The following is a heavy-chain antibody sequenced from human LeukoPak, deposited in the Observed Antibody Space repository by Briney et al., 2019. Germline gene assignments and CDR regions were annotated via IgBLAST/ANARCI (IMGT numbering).Heavy chain of an antibody. V-gene: IGHV4-34*01. CDR2: INHSGST. CDR3: ARAGGSYGSRYYFDY. J-gene: IGHJ4*02. D-gene: IGHD1-26*01. CDR1: GGSFSGYY. Sequence: SETLSLTCAVYGGSFSGYYWSWIRQPPGKGLEWIGEINHSGSTNYNPSLKSRVTISVDTSKNQFSLKLSSVTAADTAVYYCARAGGSYGSRYYFDYWGQGTLVTVSS.